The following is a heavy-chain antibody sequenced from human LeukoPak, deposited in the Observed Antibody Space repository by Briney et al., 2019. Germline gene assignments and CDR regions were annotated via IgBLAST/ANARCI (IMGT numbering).Heavy chain of an antibody. CDR3: VRGGGYYIDY. J-gene: IGHJ4*02. D-gene: IGHD3-16*01. V-gene: IGHV3-74*01. Sequence: GGSLRLSCAASGFTFSRYWMHWVRQAPGKGLVWVSRITGDGSSTSYGDSVKGRFTISRDNAKNTLYLQMNSLRAEDTAVYYCVRGGGYYIDYWGQGTLVTVSS. CDR2: ITGDGSST. CDR1: GFTFSRYW.